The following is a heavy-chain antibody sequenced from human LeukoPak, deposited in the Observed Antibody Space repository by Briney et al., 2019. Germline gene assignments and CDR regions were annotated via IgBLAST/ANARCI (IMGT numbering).Heavy chain of an antibody. D-gene: IGHD6-6*01. CDR1: GGSISSYY. J-gene: IGHJ3*02. Sequence: NPSETLSLTCTVSGGSISSYYWSWIRQPPGKGLEWIGNIYYSGSTNYNPSLKSRVTISVDTSKNQFFLNLRSVTAADTAVFYCARVHRLVPGPFHIWGQGTMVIVSS. CDR2: IYYSGST. V-gene: IGHV4-59*01. CDR3: ARVHRLVPGPFHI.